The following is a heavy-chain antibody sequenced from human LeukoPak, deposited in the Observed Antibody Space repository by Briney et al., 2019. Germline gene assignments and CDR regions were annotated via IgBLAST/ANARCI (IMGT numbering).Heavy chain of an antibody. CDR1: GFTVSSNY. J-gene: IGHJ4*02. CDR3: ASHSPIVVVVAAATELHY. D-gene: IGHD2-15*01. V-gene: IGHV3-66*04. CDR2: IYSGGST. Sequence: GGSLRLSCAASGFTVSSNYMSWVRQAPGKGLEWVSVIYSGGSTYYADSVKGRFTISRDNSKNTLYLQMNSLRAEDTAVYYCASHSPIVVVVAAATELHYWGQGTLVTVSS.